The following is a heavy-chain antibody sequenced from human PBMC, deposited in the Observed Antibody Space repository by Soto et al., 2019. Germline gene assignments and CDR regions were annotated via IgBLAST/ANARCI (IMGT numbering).Heavy chain of an antibody. J-gene: IGHJ4*02. CDR1: GCTFNVYY. CDR3: SRENWFQDY. Sequence: PGGSRRLSCAASGCTFNVYYMTWVRQAPGRGLEWVASINKDGSEQYYVDSVKGRFTISRDNAKNSLYLQMNSLRAEDTALYYCSRENWFQDYWGQGTLVTVSS. CDR2: INKDGSEQ. D-gene: IGHD3-10*01. V-gene: IGHV3-7*03.